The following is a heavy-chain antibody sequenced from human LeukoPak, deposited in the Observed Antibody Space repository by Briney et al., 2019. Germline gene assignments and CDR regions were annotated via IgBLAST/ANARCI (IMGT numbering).Heavy chain of an antibody. D-gene: IGHD3-10*01. Sequence: GGSLRLSCAASGITIDDYAMSWVRQAPGKGLEWVSGINWNGGRTGYADSVKGRFTISRDNAKNSLYLQMNSLRAEDTALYYCGSTVQLAGIIIRHDYYYYYMDVWGKGTTVTVSS. CDR1: GITIDDYA. CDR2: INWNGGRT. J-gene: IGHJ6*03. CDR3: GSTVQLAGIIIRHDYYYYYMDV. V-gene: IGHV3-20*04.